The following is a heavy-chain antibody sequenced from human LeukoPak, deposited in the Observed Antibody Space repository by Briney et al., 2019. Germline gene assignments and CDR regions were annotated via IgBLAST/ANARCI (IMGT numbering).Heavy chain of an antibody. V-gene: IGHV4-39*01. CDR3: ARHKYSSGWPPEGAFDI. D-gene: IGHD6-19*01. CDR1: GASISSTTYY. J-gene: IGHJ3*02. CDR2: IYYSGST. Sequence: MTSETLSLTCTVSGASISSTTYYWGWIRQPPRKGLEWIASIYYSGSTYYNPSLKSRVTISVDTSKNQFSLKLSSVTAADTAVYYCARHKYSSGWPPEGAFDIWGQGTMVTVSS.